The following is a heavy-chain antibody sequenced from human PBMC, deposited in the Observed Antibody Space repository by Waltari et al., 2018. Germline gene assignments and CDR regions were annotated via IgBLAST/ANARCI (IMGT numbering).Heavy chain of an antibody. CDR1: GGSISSSSYY. Sequence: QLQLQESGPGLVKPSETLSLTCTVPGGSISSSSYYWGWIRQPPGKGLEWIGSIYYSGSTYYNPSLKSRVTISVDTSKNQFSLKLSSVTAADTAVYYCARHLYYDFWSGYLYYFDYWGQGTLVTVSS. V-gene: IGHV4-39*01. CDR3: ARHLYYDFWSGYLYYFDY. CDR2: IYYSGST. J-gene: IGHJ4*02. D-gene: IGHD3-3*01.